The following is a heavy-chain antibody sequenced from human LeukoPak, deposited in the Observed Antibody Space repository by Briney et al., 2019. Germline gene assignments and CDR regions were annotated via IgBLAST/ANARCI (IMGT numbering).Heavy chain of an antibody. J-gene: IGHJ4*02. CDR3: TTAGYSRYA. CDR1: GFTFSNAW. Sequence: GGSLRLTCAASGFTFSNAWMSWVRQAPGKGLEWVGRIKSETDGGTTDYAAPVKGRFTISRDDSKNTLYLQMNSLKTEDTAVYYCTTAGYSRYAGGQGTLVTVSS. V-gene: IGHV3-15*01. D-gene: IGHD6-13*01. CDR2: IKSETDGGTT.